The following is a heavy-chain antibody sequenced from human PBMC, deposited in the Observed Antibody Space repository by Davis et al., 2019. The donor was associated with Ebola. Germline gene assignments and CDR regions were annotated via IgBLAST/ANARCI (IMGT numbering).Heavy chain of an antibody. V-gene: IGHV4-59*12. CDR1: GGSISSYY. D-gene: IGHD7-27*01. CDR2: IYYSGST. Sequence: PSETLSLTCTVSGGSISSYYWSWIRQPPGKGLEWIGYIYYSGSTNYNPSLKSRVTISVDTSKNQFSLKLSSVTAADTAVYYCATWGLFAYWGQGTLVTVSS. CDR3: ATWGLFAY. J-gene: IGHJ4*02.